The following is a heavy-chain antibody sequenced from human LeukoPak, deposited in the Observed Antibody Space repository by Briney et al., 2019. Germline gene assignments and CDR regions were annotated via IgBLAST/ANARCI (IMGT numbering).Heavy chain of an antibody. Sequence: ASVKVSCNGSGYTLTELCMHWVRQAPGKGLEWMGGFDPEDGETIYAQKFQGRVTMTEDTSTDTAYMELSSLRSEDTAVYYCATSIDYYGSRSLLGYCGQGTLVTVSS. CDR1: GYTLTELC. V-gene: IGHV1-24*01. CDR2: FDPEDGET. CDR3: ATSIDYYGSRSLLGY. J-gene: IGHJ4*02. D-gene: IGHD3-10*01.